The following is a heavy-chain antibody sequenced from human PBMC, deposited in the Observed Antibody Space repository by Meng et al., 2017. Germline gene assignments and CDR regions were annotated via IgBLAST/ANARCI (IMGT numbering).Heavy chain of an antibody. V-gene: IGHV3-49*04. CDR1: GFTFGDYA. CDR3: TRDTVTTYYYYGMDV. J-gene: IGHJ6*02. D-gene: IGHD4-17*01. Sequence: GESLKISCTASGFTFGDYAMSWVRQAPGKGLEWVGFIRSKAHGGTTEYAASVKGRFTISRDDSKSIAYLQMNSLKTEDTAVYYCTRDTVTTYYYYGMDVWGQGTTVTVSS. CDR2: IRSKAHGGTT.